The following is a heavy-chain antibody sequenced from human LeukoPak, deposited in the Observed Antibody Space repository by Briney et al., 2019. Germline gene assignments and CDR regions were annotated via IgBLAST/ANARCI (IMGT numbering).Heavy chain of an antibody. J-gene: IGHJ4*02. V-gene: IGHV4-59*01. CDR2: IYYSGST. CDR3: ITDSDLNWNDYGFHFDF. CDR1: GGSISSYY. Sequence: SETLSLTCTVSGGSISSYYWSWIRQPPGKGLEWIGYIYYSGSTNYNPSLKSRVTISADTSKTQFSLKLSSVTAEDTAVYYCITDSDLNWNDYGFHFDFWGQGTLVTVSS. D-gene: IGHD4-17*01.